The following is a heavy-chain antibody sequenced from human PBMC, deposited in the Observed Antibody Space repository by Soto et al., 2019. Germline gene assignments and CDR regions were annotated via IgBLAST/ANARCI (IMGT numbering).Heavy chain of an antibody. V-gene: IGHV4-34*01. Sequence: SETLSLTCAVYGGSFSGYYWSWIRQPPGKGLEWIGEINHSGSTNYNPSLKSRVTISVDTSKNQFSLKLSSVTAADTAVYYCGRGQVTMVRGVIKGFDPWGQGTLVTVSS. CDR3: GRGQVTMVRGVIKGFDP. J-gene: IGHJ5*02. D-gene: IGHD3-10*01. CDR2: INHSGST. CDR1: GGSFSGYY.